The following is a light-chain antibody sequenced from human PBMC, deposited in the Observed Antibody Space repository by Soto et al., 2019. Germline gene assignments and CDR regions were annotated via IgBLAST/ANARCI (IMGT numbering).Light chain of an antibody. Sequence: DIKMTQSPSTLSASVGDRVTITCRASQSISSALVWYQQKPGKAPNLLIYKASSLESGVPLRFSGRGSGTEFTLTISSLQPEDFATYYCQQHKSYPRTFGQGTKVEIK. J-gene: IGKJ1*01. V-gene: IGKV1-5*03. CDR3: QQHKSYPRT. CDR1: QSISSA. CDR2: KAS.